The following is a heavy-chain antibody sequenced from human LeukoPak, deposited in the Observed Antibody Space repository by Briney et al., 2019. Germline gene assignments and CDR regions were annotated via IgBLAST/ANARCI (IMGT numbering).Heavy chain of an antibody. V-gene: IGHV3-23*05. Sequence: GGSLRLSCGGAGFTFSRYALSWVRQVPGKGLEWVSTIYESGDRTSYADSVKGRFTISRDNSKNTLYLQMNSLRAEDTAVYYCAKGKGIAAAHDAFDIWGQGTMVTVSS. CDR2: IYESGDRT. CDR3: AKGKGIAAAHDAFDI. D-gene: IGHD6-13*01. CDR1: GFTFSRYA. J-gene: IGHJ3*02.